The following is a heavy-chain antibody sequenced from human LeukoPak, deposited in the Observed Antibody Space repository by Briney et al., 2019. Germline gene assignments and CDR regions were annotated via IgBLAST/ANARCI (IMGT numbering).Heavy chain of an antibody. CDR1: GLTATNAW. CDR2: IKSKIDGGTT. D-gene: IGHD7-27*01. CDR3: TTGNWGPY. J-gene: IGHJ4*02. V-gene: IGHV3-15*07. Sequence: GGSLRLSCAASGLTATNAWMNWVRQAPGKGLEWVGRIKSKIDGGTTDFGAPVKGRFGISRDDSENTMYLHMNSLRTEDTAVYYCTTGNWGPYWGQGTLVTVSS.